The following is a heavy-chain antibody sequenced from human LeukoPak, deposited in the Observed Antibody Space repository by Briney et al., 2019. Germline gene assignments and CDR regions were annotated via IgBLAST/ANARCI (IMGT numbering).Heavy chain of an antibody. CDR2: FDPEDGES. Sequence: ASVKVSCKVSGYTLTELSMHWVRQAPGKGLEWMGGFDPEDGESIYAQKFQGRVTMTEDTSTDTAYMELSSLRSEDTAVYYCATPYSSGWPRGYYYYYGMYVWGQGTTVTVSS. D-gene: IGHD6-19*01. CDR3: ATPYSSGWPRGYYYYYGMYV. V-gene: IGHV1-24*01. J-gene: IGHJ6*02. CDR1: GYTLTELS.